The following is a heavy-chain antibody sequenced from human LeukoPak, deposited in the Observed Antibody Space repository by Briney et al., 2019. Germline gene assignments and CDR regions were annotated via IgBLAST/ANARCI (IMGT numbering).Heavy chain of an antibody. D-gene: IGHD2-15*01. J-gene: IGHJ5*02. CDR3: VRAGWYCSGGTCYPSWFDP. Sequence: RGSLRLSCAASGFTFSTYSMNWVRQAPGKGLEWVSSISSSSYIYYDASVKGRFFISRDNDKNSLYLQMNSLRAEDTAIYYCVRAGWYCSGGTCYPSWFDPWGQGTLVTVSS. CDR2: ISSSSYI. CDR1: GFTFSTYS. V-gene: IGHV3-21*06.